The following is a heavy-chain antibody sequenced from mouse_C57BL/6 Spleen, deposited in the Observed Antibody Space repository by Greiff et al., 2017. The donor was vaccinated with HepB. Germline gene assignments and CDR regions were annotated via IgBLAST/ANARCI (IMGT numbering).Heavy chain of an antibody. D-gene: IGHD3-3*01. CDR3: ARQGLGGNFDY. V-gene: IGHV5-9*01. CDR2: ISGGGGNT. Sequence: EVKVVESGGGLVKPGGSLKLSCAASGFTFSSYTMSWVRQTPEKRLEWVATISGGGGNTYYPDSVKGRFTISRDNAKNTLYLQMSSLRSEDTALYYCARQGLGGNFDYWGQGTTLTVSS. CDR1: GFTFSSYT. J-gene: IGHJ2*01.